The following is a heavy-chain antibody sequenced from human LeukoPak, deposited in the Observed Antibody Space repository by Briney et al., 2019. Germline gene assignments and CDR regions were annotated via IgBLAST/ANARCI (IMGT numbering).Heavy chain of an antibody. J-gene: IGHJ4*02. D-gene: IGHD6-13*01. CDR2: INVNGGAM. CDR3: ARGPRILAAGSYYFDY. V-gene: IGHV3-11*01. Sequence: MPGGSLRLSCAASGFSFKDYYFSWIRQAPGKGLEWVSFINVNGGAMYYADFVKGRFTISRDNAKSSLYLEMNSLRVEDTAVYYCARGPRILAAGSYYFDYWGQGFLVTVSS. CDR1: GFSFKDYY.